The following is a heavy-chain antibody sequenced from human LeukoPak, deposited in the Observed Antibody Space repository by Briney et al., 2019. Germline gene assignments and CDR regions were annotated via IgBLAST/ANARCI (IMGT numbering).Heavy chain of an antibody. Sequence: PGGSLRLSCAVSGLNFRSFWMSWVRQAPGKGLEWVANIKQDETEKFYVDSVKGRFTISRDNAKNSLYLQMNSLRAEDSAVYYCARGFYFSMTELYYLDLWGRGTLVTVSS. CDR2: IKQDETEK. J-gene: IGHJ2*01. V-gene: IGHV3-7*04. CDR1: GLNFRSFW. CDR3: ARGFYFSMTELYYLDL. D-gene: IGHD2-8*01.